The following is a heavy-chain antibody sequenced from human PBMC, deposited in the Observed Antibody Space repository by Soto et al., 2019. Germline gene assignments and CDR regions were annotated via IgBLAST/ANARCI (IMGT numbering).Heavy chain of an antibody. J-gene: IGHJ5*01. V-gene: IGHV1-18*01. Sequence: QVQLLQSGAEVKKPGASVKVSCKASGYTFTHYGITWLRQAPGQGPEWMGWISAYNGNRDYAQNLQDRVTMTTDTSTSTAYMEVRSLRSDDTAVYYCARPQNDILTDSCTNFFDSWGQGTLVTVSS. D-gene: IGHD3-9*01. CDR2: ISAYNGNR. CDR3: ARPQNDILTDSCTNFFDS. CDR1: GYTFTHYG.